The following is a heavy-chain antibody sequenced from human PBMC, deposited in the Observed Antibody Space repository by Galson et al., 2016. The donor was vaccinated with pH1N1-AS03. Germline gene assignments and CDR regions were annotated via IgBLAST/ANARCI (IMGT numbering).Heavy chain of an antibody. J-gene: IGHJ4*02. Sequence: SETLSLTCAVYGGSFSGYYWSWIRQPPGKGLEWIGEIHHNGSPTNYSPSPKSRVTISVDTSKNQFSLKLSSVTAADTAIYFCARGGVFFSGSGSYHNWGQGTLVTVSS. CDR3: ARGGVFFSGSGSYHN. CDR1: GGSFSGYY. D-gene: IGHD3-10*01. V-gene: IGHV4-34*01. CDR2: IHHNGSPT.